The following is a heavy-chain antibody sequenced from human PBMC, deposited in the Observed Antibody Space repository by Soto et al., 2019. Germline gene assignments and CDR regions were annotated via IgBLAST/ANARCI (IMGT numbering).Heavy chain of an antibody. D-gene: IGHD3-3*01. CDR1: GFTFGSYS. J-gene: IGHJ6*03. V-gene: IGHV3-48*01. CDR2: ISSSSSTI. Sequence: GGSLRLSCAASGFTFGSYSMNWVRQAPGKGLEWVSYISSSSSTIYYADSVKGRFTISRDNAKNSLYLQMNSLRAEDTAVYYCAREYYDFWSGYRAPYYYYMDVWGKGTTVTVSS. CDR3: AREYYDFWSGYRAPYYYYMDV.